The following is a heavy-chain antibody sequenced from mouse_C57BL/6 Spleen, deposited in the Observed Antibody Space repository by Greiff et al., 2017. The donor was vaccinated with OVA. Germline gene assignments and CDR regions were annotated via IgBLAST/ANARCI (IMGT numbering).Heavy chain of an antibody. Sequence: DVHLVESGGGLVQPGGSLSLSCAASGFTFTDYYMSWVRQPPGKALEWLGFIRNKANGYTTEYSASVKGRFTISRDNSQSILYLQMNALRAEDSATYYCARYIPSYYFDYWGQGTTLTVSS. CDR1: GFTFTDYY. V-gene: IGHV7-3*01. CDR2: IRNKANGYTT. J-gene: IGHJ2*01. CDR3: ARYIPSYYFDY.